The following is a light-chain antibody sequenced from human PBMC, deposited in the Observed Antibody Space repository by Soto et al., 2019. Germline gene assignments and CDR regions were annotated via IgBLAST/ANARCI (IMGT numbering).Light chain of an antibody. CDR2: WAS. CDR1: QSVLYSSNNKNY. CDR3: QQYYGSPYT. V-gene: IGKV4-1*01. Sequence: DIVMTQSPDSLAVSLGERATINCKSSQSVLYSSNNKNYLAWYQQRPRQPPKLLIYWASTRESGVPDRFIGSGSGTDFTLTVTSLQAEDVAVYYCQQYYGSPYTFGQGIKLEIK. J-gene: IGKJ2*01.